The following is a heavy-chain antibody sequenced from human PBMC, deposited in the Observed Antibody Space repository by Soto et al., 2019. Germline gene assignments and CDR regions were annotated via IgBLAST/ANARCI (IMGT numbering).Heavy chain of an antibody. J-gene: IGHJ6*02. Sequence: QVQLVQSGAEVKKPGASVKVSCKASQYKFTNYCVHWVRQAPGQGLEWTGIINPSGGSTNYARRLRGRVTLTRDTSTSTVSMELSSLRSEDTAVYYCARPLYDTDSLPVGAKPRCYVMDVWGLGTTVTVSS. CDR1: QYKFTNYC. V-gene: IGHV1-46*01. D-gene: IGHD3-22*01. CDR3: ARPLYDTDSLPVGAKPRCYVMDV. CDR2: INPSGGST.